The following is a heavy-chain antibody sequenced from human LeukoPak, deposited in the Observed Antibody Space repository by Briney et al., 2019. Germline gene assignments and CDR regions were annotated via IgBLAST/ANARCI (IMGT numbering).Heavy chain of an antibody. CDR3: ARVRFCRRSGCNWYFDL. Sequence: ASVKVSCKASGYSFTIYDINCVRQATGQGPECMGGMNPSRGDTVYAQKFQGRVTITRETSTGTAYIELTRLRSEDTAVYSCARVRFCRRSGCNWYFDLWGHGTLVTVSS. V-gene: IGHV1-8*01. D-gene: IGHD6-19*01. CDR1: GYSFTIYD. CDR2: MNPSRGDT. J-gene: IGHJ2*01.